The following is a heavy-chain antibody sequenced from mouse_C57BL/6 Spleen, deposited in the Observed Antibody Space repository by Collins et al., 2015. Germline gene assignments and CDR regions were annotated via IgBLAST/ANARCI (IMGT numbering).Heavy chain of an antibody. J-gene: IGHJ2*01. D-gene: IGHD1-1*01. CDR2: IHPNSGST. CDR3: ARSTTVVADY. V-gene: IGHV1-64*01. Sequence: QVQLQQPGAELVKPGASVKLSCKASGYTFTSYWMHWVKQRPGQGLEWIGMIHPNSGSTNYNEKSKSKATLTVDKSSSTAYMQLSSLTSEDSAVYYCARSTTVVADYWGQGTTLTVSS. CDR1: GYTFTSYW.